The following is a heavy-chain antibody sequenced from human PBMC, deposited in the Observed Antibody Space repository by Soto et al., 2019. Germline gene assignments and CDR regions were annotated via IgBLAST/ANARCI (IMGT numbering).Heavy chain of an antibody. D-gene: IGHD1-26*01. CDR1: GGTFSSYA. CDR2: IIPIFGTA. Sequence: SVKVSCKASGGTFSSYAISWVRQAPGQGLEWMGGIIPIFGTANYAQKFQGRVTITADESTSTAYMELSSLRSEDTAVYYCAEKVGATPYYYYYGMDVWGQGTTVTVSS. V-gene: IGHV1-69*13. J-gene: IGHJ6*02. CDR3: AEKVGATPYYYYYGMDV.